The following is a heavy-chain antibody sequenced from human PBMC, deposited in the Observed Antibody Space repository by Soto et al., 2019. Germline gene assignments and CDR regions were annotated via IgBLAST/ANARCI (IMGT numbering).Heavy chain of an antibody. CDR2: ISAYNGNT. J-gene: IGHJ4*02. Sequence: QIQLVQSGAEVKKPGASVKVSCKASGYTFSSYHITWVRQAPGQGLEWMGWISAYNGNTNYAQNLQGRVTMTTDPSTSTAYMELRGLGSDDTAGYYCARDLPPVDYWGQGTLVTVSS. V-gene: IGHV1-18*01. CDR3: ARDLPPVDY. D-gene: IGHD4-17*01. CDR1: GYTFSSYH.